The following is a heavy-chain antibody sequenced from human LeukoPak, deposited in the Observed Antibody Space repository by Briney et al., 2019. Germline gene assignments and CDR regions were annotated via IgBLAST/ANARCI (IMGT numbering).Heavy chain of an antibody. D-gene: IGHD4-17*01. CDR1: GFTFSSYG. Sequence: GGSLRLSCAASGFTFSSYGMHWVRQAPGKGLEWVAVISYDGSNKYYADSVKGRFTISRDNSKNTLYLQMNSLRAEDTAVYYCAKAYGRYFDLWGRGTLVTVSS. CDR2: ISYDGSNK. V-gene: IGHV3-30*18. J-gene: IGHJ2*01. CDR3: AKAYGRYFDL.